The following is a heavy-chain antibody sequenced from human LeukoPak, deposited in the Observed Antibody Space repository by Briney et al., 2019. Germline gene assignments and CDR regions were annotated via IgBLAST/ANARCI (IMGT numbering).Heavy chain of an antibody. Sequence: ASVKVSCKASGYTFTSYGISGVRQAPGQGREWMGWISGYNGNTNYAQKFQGRVTMTTDTSTSTAYMELRSLRSDDTAVYYCARDPTIFGVAGTNWFDPWGQGTLVTVSS. D-gene: IGHD3-3*01. V-gene: IGHV1-18*01. CDR1: GYTFTSYG. J-gene: IGHJ5*02. CDR3: ARDPTIFGVAGTNWFDP. CDR2: ISGYNGNT.